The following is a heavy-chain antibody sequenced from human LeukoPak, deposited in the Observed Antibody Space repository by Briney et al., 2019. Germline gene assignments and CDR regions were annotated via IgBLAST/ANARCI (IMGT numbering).Heavy chain of an antibody. J-gene: IGHJ5*02. CDR1: GFTFSNYE. CDR2: ISSSGNAI. V-gene: IGHV3-48*03. CDR3: ARSPKDATAP. Sequence: GGSLRLSCVTSGFTFSNYEMNWVRQAPGKGLEYVSYISSSGNAIHYADSVKGRFTISRDNAKNSVYLQMSSLRAEDTAVYYCARSPKDATAPWGQGVLVTVSS. D-gene: IGHD2-15*01.